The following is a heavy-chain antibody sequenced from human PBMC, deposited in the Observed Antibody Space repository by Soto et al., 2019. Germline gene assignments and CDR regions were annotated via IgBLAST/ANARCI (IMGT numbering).Heavy chain of an antibody. CDR2: INSDGSST. D-gene: IGHD2-2*01. J-gene: IGHJ6*02. CDR3: ARDLGYCTSTFCSPYYHHGMDV. V-gene: IGHV3-74*01. CDR1: GFTFSSYW. Sequence: EEQLVESGGGLVQPGGSLRLSCAVSGFTFSSYWMHWVRQGPGKGLVWVSLINSDGSSTSYADSVKGRFTISRDNAKNTLYLQMNSLRAEDTAVYYCARDLGYCTSTFCSPYYHHGMDVWGQGTTVTVSS.